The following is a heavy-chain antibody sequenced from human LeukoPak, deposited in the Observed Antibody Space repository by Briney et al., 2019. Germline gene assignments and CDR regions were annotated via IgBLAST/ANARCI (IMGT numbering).Heavy chain of an antibody. J-gene: IGHJ4*02. CDR1: GFTFSSYS. CDR2: ISSSSSTI. Sequence: GGSLRLSCAASGFTFSSYSMNWVRQAPGKGLEWVSYISSSSSTIYYADSVKGRFTISRDNAKNSLYLQMNSLRAEDTAVYYCARGLLGTTTSYFDYWGQGTLVTVSS. CDR3: ARGLLGTTTSYFDY. D-gene: IGHD1-26*01. V-gene: IGHV3-48*01.